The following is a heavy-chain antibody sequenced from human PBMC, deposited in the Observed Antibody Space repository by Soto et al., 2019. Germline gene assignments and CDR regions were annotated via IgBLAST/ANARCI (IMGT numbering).Heavy chain of an antibody. CDR2: IYYSGSS. CDR1: GGSITSSEYY. V-gene: IGHV4-39*02. D-gene: IGHD3-16*01. CDR3: ATEFPYYESSDSYFDY. J-gene: IGHJ4*02. Sequence: LSLTCTVSGGSITSSEYYWAWIRQPPGKGLQFVGTIYYSGSSYSNPSLKSRLSMSVDTSKNQFSLHLNSVTPEDTAVYYCATEFPYYESSDSYFDYWGQGALVTVSS.